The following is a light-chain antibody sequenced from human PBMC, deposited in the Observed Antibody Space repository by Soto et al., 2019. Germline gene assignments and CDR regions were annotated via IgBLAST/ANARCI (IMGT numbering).Light chain of an antibody. CDR2: DAS. Sequence: ILMTPSPSSLSASVGDRVTITFEASRSISSWLAWYQQKPGKAPKLLIYDASSLESGVPSRFSGSGSGTEFTLTISSLQPDDFATYYCQQYDSYLLTFGGGTKVDIK. CDR1: RSISSW. CDR3: QQYDSYLLT. J-gene: IGKJ4*01. V-gene: IGKV1-5*01.